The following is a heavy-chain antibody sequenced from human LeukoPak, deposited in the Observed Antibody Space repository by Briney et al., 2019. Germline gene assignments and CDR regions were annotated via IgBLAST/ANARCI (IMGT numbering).Heavy chain of an antibody. CDR2: MNPKSGNT. Sequence: ASVKVSCKASGYTFINCEINWVRQATGQGLEWMGWMNPKSGNTGYAQKFQGRVTMTRNTSISTAYMELSSLRSEDTAVYYCARAHTDYDILTGYYEFDYWGQGALVTVSS. D-gene: IGHD3-9*01. CDR3: ARAHTDYDILTGYYEFDY. CDR1: GYTFINCE. J-gene: IGHJ4*02. V-gene: IGHV1-8*01.